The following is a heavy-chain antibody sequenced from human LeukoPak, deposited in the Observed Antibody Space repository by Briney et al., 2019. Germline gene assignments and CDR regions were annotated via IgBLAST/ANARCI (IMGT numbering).Heavy chain of an antibody. CDR1: GGSISSGDYY. Sequence: SETLSLTCTVSGGSISSGDYYWSWIRQPPGKGLEWIGYIYYSGSTYYNPSLKSRVTISVDTSKNQFSLRLSSVTAADTAVYYCATRIVGAAKLDYWGQGTLVTVSS. V-gene: IGHV4-30-4*08. D-gene: IGHD1-26*01. CDR2: IYYSGST. J-gene: IGHJ4*02. CDR3: ATRIVGAAKLDY.